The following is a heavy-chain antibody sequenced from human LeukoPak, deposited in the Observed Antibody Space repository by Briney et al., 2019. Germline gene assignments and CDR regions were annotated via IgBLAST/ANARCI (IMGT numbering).Heavy chain of an antibody. CDR2: INPNSGGT. CDR1: GYTFTGYY. V-gene: IGHV1-2*02. Sequence: ASAKVSCKASGYTFTGYYTHWVRQAPGQGLEWMGWINPNSGGTNYAQKFQGRVTMTRDTSISTAYMELSRLRSDDTAVYYCARALVVARGGWFDPWGQGTLVTVSS. J-gene: IGHJ5*02. D-gene: IGHD2-15*01. CDR3: ARALVVARGGWFDP.